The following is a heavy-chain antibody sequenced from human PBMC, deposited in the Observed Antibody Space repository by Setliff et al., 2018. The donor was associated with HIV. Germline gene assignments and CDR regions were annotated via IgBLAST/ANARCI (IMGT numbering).Heavy chain of an antibody. CDR1: GGSTDRESYY. Sequence: KPSETLSLTCTVSGGSTDRESYYWAWIRQPPGKGLEWIGSMYYTGSTYYNPSLKSRVTISIDTSKNQFSLKLNSVTAADTAMYYCARDGGSSGWYFVLGYSDYWGPGTLVTVSS. D-gene: IGHD6-19*01. V-gene: IGHV4-39*02. J-gene: IGHJ4*02. CDR2: MYYTGST. CDR3: ARDGGSSGWYFVLGYSDY.